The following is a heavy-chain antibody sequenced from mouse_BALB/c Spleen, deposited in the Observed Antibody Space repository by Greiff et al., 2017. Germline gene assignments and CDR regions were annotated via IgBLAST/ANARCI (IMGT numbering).Heavy chain of an antibody. CDR2: IWAGGST. J-gene: IGHJ4*01. CDR3: ARGDYYGSSAMDY. CDR1: GFSLTSYG. Sequence: VKLVESGPGLVAPSQSLSITCTVSGFSLTSYGVHWVRQPPGKGLEWLGVIWAGGSTNYNSALMSRLSISKDNSKSQVFLKMNSLQTDDTAMYYCARGDYYGSSAMDYWGQGTSVTVSS. V-gene: IGHV2-9*02. D-gene: IGHD1-1*01.